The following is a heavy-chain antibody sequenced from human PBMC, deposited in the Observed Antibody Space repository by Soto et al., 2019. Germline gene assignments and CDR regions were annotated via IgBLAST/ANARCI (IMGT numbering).Heavy chain of an antibody. J-gene: IGHJ4*02. Sequence: SETLSLTCGVSGYSISSGYYWGCFRRPPGKGLEWMASIFHSGSTYYNPSLKSRVTISVDTSKNQFSLKLSSVTAVDTAVYYCARGLQYGGNSAYWGQGTLVTVSS. CDR1: GYSISSGYY. CDR2: IFHSGST. CDR3: ARGLQYGGNSAY. D-gene: IGHD2-21*02. V-gene: IGHV4-38-2*01.